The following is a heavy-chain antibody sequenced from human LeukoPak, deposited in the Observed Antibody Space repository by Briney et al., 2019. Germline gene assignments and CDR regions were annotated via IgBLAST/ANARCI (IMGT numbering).Heavy chain of an antibody. Sequence: GASVKVSCKASGYIFTSYFMHWVRQAPGQGLEWMGIINPSGGSTSYAQKFQGRVTMTRDMSTSTVYMELSSLRSEDTAVYYCATSTLILRLIFDYWGQGTLVTVSS. V-gene: IGHV1-46*01. J-gene: IGHJ4*02. CDR2: INPSGGST. CDR1: GYIFTSYF. CDR3: ATSTLILRLIFDY. D-gene: IGHD4-17*01.